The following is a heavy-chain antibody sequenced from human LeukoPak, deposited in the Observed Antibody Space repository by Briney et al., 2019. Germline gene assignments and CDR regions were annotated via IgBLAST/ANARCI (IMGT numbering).Heavy chain of an antibody. J-gene: IGHJ2*01. CDR2: IYYSGST. CDR1: GGSISGYY. Sequence: SEALSLTCTVSGGSISGYYYNWIRQPPGKGLEWIGYIYYSGSTNYNPSLKSRVTISLDTSKNQFSLKLSSVTTADTAVYYCARSVVTLYWYFDLWGRGTLVTVSS. CDR3: ARSVVTLYWYFDL. D-gene: IGHD4-23*01. V-gene: IGHV4-59*01.